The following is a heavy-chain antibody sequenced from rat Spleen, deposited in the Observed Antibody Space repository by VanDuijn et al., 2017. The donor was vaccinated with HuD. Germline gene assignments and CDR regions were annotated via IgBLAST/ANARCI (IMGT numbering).Heavy chain of an antibody. V-gene: IGHV5-22*01. Sequence: EVQLVESGGGLVQPGRSMKLSCAASGFTFSNYDMAWVRQAPTKGLEWVAYISYDGSSNYYRDSVKVRFTISRDNAKSTLYLQMNNLRSEDTATYYCARHRSSGEDYFDYWGQGVMVTVSS. CDR1: GFTFSNYD. D-gene: IGHD1-1*01. CDR3: ARHRSSGEDYFDY. J-gene: IGHJ2*01. CDR2: ISYDGSSN.